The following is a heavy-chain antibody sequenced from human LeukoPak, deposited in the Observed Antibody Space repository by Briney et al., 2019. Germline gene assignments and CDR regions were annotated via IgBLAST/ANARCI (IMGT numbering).Heavy chain of an antibody. J-gene: IGHJ6*03. V-gene: IGHV1-8*01. CDR1: GYTFTRYD. CDR2: MNPNSGNT. CDR3: ARGIGAAAHFYYYYYYMDV. D-gene: IGHD6-13*01. Sequence: GASVKVSCKASGYTFTRYDINWVRQATGQGLEWMGWMNPNSGNTGYAQKFQGRVTMTRNTSISTAYMELSSLRSEDTAVYYCARGIGAAAHFYYYYYYMDVWGKGTTVTVSS.